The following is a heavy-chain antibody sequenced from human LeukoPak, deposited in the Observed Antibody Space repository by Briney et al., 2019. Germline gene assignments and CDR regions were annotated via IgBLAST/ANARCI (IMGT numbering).Heavy chain of an antibody. CDR3: AKSPHTAGGSWDYFDY. CDR1: GFTFDDYG. D-gene: IGHD6-13*01. CDR2: ISWNSGSI. J-gene: IGHJ4*02. V-gene: IGHV3-9*01. Sequence: GRSLRLSCAASGFTFDDYGMHWVRQAPGKGLEWVSGISWNSGSIGYADSVKGRFTISRDNAKNSLYLQMNGLRAEDTALYYCAKSPHTAGGSWDYFDYWGQGTLVTVSS.